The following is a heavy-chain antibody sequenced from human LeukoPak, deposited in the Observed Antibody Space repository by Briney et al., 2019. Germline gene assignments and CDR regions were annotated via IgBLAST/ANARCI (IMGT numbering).Heavy chain of an antibody. J-gene: IGHJ5*02. V-gene: IGHV7-4-1*02. D-gene: IGHD2-2*01. Sequence: GASVKVSCKASGYTFSNYGISWVRQAPGQGLEWMGWINTNTGNPTYAQGFTGRFVFSLDTSVSTAYLQISSLKAEDTAVYYCARDTLGYCSSTSCYNWFDPWGQGTLVTVSS. CDR3: ARDTLGYCSSTSCYNWFDP. CDR2: INTNTGNP. CDR1: GYTFSNYG.